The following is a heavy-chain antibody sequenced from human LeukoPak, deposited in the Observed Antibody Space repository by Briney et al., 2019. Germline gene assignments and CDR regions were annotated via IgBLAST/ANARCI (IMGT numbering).Heavy chain of an antibody. V-gene: IGHV4-30-4*01. J-gene: IGHJ5*02. Sequence: PQTLSLTCTVSGASINSGDYYWSWIRQPPGKGLEWIGYISHSGSTYFNPSLKSRVTISVDTSKNQFSLNLTSVTVADTAVYYCARDSPGYCSGGSCYSGWFDPWGQGTLVTVSS. CDR2: ISHSGST. D-gene: IGHD2-15*01. CDR1: GASINSGDYY. CDR3: ARDSPGYCSGGSCYSGWFDP.